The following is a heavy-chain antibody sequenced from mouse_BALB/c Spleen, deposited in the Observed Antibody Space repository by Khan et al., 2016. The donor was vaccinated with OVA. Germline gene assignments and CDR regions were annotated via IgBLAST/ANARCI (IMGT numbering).Heavy chain of an antibody. J-gene: IGHJ4*01. Sequence: DLVKPGTSVKLYCKASGYTFTSYWINWIKQRPGQGLEWIGRIGPGSSNTYYNEMFKGKAALTVDTSSRTAYIQLSSLSSEESAVYCCARENYYGRSCYAMDYWGQGTSVTVSS. CDR3: ARENYYGRSCYAMDY. V-gene: IGHV1S41*01. CDR2: IGPGSSNT. CDR1: GYTFTSYW. D-gene: IGHD1-1*01.